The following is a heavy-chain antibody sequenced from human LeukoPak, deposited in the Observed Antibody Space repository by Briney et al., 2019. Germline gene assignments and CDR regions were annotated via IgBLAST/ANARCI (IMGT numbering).Heavy chain of an antibody. D-gene: IGHD2-2*01. V-gene: IGHV3-15*05. J-gene: IGHJ6*02. CDR1: GFTFSNAW. Sequence: GGSLRLSCAASGFTFSNAWMTWVRQAPGKGLEWVGRIYRNSDGGTTDYAAPVKGRFTISRDDSKNTLYLQMNSLKTEDTAVYYCTTDSYCSTTTCYASSNYYYGLDAWGQGTSVTVSS. CDR3: TTDSYCSTTTCYASSNYYYGLDA. CDR2: IYRNSDGGTT.